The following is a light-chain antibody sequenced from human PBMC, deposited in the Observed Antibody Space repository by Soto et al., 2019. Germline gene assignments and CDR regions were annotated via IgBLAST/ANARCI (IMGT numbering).Light chain of an antibody. J-gene: IGLJ2*01. CDR1: SSNIGSHP. Sequence: QSVLTKPNSASGTPGQRVTISCSGSSSNIGSHPLNWYQQLPGSAPSLLIYSDNQRPSGVPGRFSGSTSGTSDSLAISGLHSEDEAEYYCAAWDDTLNAAVFGGGPKVAVL. CDR3: AAWDDTLNAAV. CDR2: SDN. V-gene: IGLV1-44*01.